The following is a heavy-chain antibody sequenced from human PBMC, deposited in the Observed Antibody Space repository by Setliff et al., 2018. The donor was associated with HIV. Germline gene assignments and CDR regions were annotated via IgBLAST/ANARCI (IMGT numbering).Heavy chain of an antibody. CDR1: GFSFNNYN. CDR2: ISSSGSSI. D-gene: IGHD3-16*02. V-gene: IGHV3-48*03. Sequence: GGSLRLSCAASGFSFNNYNMNWVRQAPGKGLEWISYISSSGSSIYYGDSVKGRFAISRDNAKNSLYLQLNSLRAEDTGVYYCARGGDVVRLHLEELSLFMDVWGQGTTVTVSS. J-gene: IGHJ6*02. CDR3: ARGGDVVRLHLEELSLFMDV.